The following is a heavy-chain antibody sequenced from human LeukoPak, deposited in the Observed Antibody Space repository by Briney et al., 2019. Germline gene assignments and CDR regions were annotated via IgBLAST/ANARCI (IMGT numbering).Heavy chain of an antibody. CDR1: GFTFDDYA. D-gene: IGHD3-22*01. V-gene: IGHV3-9*01. CDR2: TSWNSGSI. CDR3: AKAQYYYDSSGHDAFDI. J-gene: IGHJ3*02. Sequence: GGSLRLSCAASGFTFDDYAMHWVRQAPGKGLEWVSGTSWNSGSIGYADSVKGRFTISRDNAKNSLYLQMNSLRAEDTALYYCAKAQYYYDSSGHDAFDIWGQGTMVTVSS.